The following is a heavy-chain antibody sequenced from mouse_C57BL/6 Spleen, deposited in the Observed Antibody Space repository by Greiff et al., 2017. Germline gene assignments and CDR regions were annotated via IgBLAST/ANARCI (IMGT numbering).Heavy chain of an antibody. CDR2: IDPSDSYT. CDR3: ARRSSDYAMDY. J-gene: IGHJ4*01. Sequence: QVQLQPPGAELVKPGASVKLSCKASGYTFTSYWMQWVKQRPGQGLEWIGEIDPSDSYTNYNQKFKGKATLTVDTSSSTAYMQLSSLTSEDSAVYYCARRSSDYAMDYWGQGTSVTVSS. V-gene: IGHV1-50*01. CDR1: GYTFTSYW. D-gene: IGHD1-1*01.